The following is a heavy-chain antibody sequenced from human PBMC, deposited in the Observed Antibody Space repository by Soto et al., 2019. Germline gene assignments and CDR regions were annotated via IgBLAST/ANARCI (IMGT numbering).Heavy chain of an antibody. CDR2: ISAYNGNT. V-gene: IGHV1-18*01. Sequence: QVQLEQSGAEVKKPGASVKVSCKASGYTFTSYGISWVRQAPGQGLEWMGRISAYNGNTNYEQKLQGRVTMTTNTATSTAYRELRSLRSDDTAVYYCARVVGDLGHWFDPWGQGTLVTVSS. CDR1: GYTFTSYG. D-gene: IGHD2-15*01. CDR3: ARVVGDLGHWFDP. J-gene: IGHJ5*02.